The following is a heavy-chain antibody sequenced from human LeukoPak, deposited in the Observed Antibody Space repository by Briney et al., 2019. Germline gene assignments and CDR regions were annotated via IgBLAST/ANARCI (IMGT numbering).Heavy chain of an antibody. Sequence: PSETLSLTCTVSGGSISSRSYYWGWIRQPPGKGLEWIGSIYYSGSTYYNPSLKSRVTISVDTSKNQFSLKLSSVTAADTAVYYCTRERGNRQQPRLHWFDPWGQGTLVTVSS. V-gene: IGHV4-39*02. CDR1: GGSISSRSYY. J-gene: IGHJ5*02. CDR3: TRERGNRQQPRLHWFDP. CDR2: IYYSGST. D-gene: IGHD6-13*01.